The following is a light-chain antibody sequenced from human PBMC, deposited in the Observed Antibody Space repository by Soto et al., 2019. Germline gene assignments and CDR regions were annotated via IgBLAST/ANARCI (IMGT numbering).Light chain of an antibody. J-gene: IGLJ1*01. CDR1: SSNIGRNY. Sequence: QSVLSQPPSASGTPGQRVTISCSGSSSNIGRNYIYGYQQLPGTAPKLLIYVNTQRPSGVPDRFSGSKSVTSVSLAISGLRSEDEADYYCAAWDDSLRGYVFGTGTKVTVL. CDR2: VNT. V-gene: IGLV1-47*02. CDR3: AAWDDSLRGYV.